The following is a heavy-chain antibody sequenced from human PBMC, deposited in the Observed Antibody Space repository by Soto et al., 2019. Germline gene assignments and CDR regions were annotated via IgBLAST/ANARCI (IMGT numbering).Heavy chain of an antibody. Sequence: EVQLVESGGGLVQPGGSLRLSCAATGFTFSNYWMHWVRQTPGKGLVWVSRINSDGSTTNYADSVKGRFTISRDSAKNTLYLQMNSLRAEDTAVYDCARGNYYSMDVWGQGTTVTVCS. CDR1: GFTFSNYW. V-gene: IGHV3-74*01. CDR2: INSDGSTT. J-gene: IGHJ6*02. CDR3: ARGNYYSMDV.